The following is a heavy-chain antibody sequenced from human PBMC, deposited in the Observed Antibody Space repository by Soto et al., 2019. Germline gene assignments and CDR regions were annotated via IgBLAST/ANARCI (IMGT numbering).Heavy chain of an antibody. D-gene: IGHD5-12*01. Sequence: QVQLQESGPGLVKPSQTLSLTCNVSGASISGGGHYWTWIRQPPGKGLEWIGYIYGSGNTYYRPSLNSRVTISVDTSKNQFSLKPSSVTAADTSVYCGARDLGGVATLDYWGQGTLVTVSS. V-gene: IGHV4-30-4*01. J-gene: IGHJ4*02. CDR3: ARDLGGVATLDY. CDR2: IYGSGNT. CDR1: GASISGGGHY.